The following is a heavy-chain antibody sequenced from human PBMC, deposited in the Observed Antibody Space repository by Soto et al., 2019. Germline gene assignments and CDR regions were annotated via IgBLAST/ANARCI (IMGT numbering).Heavy chain of an antibody. J-gene: IGHJ4*02. CDR2: IYYSGST. Sequence: SETLSLTCTVSGGSISSYYWSWIRQPPGKGLEWIGYIYYSGSTNYNPSLKSRVTISVDRSKNQFSLKLSSVTAADTAVYYCARRYGGNYDYWGQGTLVTLSS. V-gene: IGHV4-59*01. CDR1: GGSISSYY. D-gene: IGHD1-26*01. CDR3: ARRYGGNYDY.